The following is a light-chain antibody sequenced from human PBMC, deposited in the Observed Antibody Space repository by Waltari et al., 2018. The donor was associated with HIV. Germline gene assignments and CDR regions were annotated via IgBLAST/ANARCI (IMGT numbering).Light chain of an antibody. J-gene: IGLJ3*02. CDR1: ALPKQY. CDR3: QSADSSGTYVV. Sequence: SYELTQPPSVSVSPGQTARITCSGDALPKQYANWYRQRPGQAPVLVIYKDTERPSWIPERFSGSSSGTTVTLTISGVQAEDEADYYCQSADSSGTYVVFGGGTKLTVL. V-gene: IGLV3-25*03. CDR2: KDT.